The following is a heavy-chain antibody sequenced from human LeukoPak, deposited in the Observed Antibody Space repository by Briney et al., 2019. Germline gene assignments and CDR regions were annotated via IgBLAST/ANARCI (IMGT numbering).Heavy chain of an antibody. J-gene: IGHJ6*03. V-gene: IGHV4-59*01. CDR1: GGSISSYY. CDR3: ATLSYDIGGYYSDRGSFYMDV. D-gene: IGHD3-22*01. CDR2: IYYSGST. Sequence: SETLSLTCTVSGGSISSYYWSWIRQPPGKGLEWIGYIYYSGSTNYNPSLKSRVTISIDTSKNQFFLKLGPVTAADTAGYYCATLSYDIGGYYSDRGSFYMDVWGKGTTVTVSS.